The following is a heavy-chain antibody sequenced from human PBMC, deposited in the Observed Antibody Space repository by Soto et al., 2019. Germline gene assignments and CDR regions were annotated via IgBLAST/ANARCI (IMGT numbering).Heavy chain of an antibody. Sequence: QVQLVQSGAEVKKPGASVKVSCKASGYTFTSYGISWVRQAPGQGLEWMGWNSAYNGNTNYAQKLQGRDTMTTDTSTSTAHMALRSRRSDDTAVYYCARVLGWGHSPDGFDYWGQGTLVTVSS. CDR3: ARVLGWGHSPDGFDY. CDR2: NSAYNGNT. V-gene: IGHV1-18*01. CDR1: GYTFTSYG. J-gene: IGHJ4*02. D-gene: IGHD1-26*01.